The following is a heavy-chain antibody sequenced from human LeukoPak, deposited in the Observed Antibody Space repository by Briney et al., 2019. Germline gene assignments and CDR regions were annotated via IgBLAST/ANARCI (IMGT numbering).Heavy chain of an antibody. CDR1: GFTFSSYA. D-gene: IGHD6-6*01. CDR2: ISGSGGST. CDR3: AKVGIAARRENPNAFDI. Sequence: GGSLRLSCAASGFTFSSYAMSWVRQAPGKGLEWVSGISGSGGSTYYADSVKGRLTISRDNSKNTLYLQMNSLRAEDTAVYYCAKVGIAARRENPNAFDIWGQGTMVTVSS. V-gene: IGHV3-23*01. J-gene: IGHJ3*02.